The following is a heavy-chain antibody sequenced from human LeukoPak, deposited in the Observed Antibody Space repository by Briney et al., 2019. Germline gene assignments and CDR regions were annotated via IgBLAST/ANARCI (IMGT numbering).Heavy chain of an antibody. J-gene: IGHJ4*02. CDR3: ARVRYDSGWYDY. CDR1: GFTFSAYA. D-gene: IGHD6-19*01. Sequence: QPGGSLRFSCAASGFTFSAYAMAWVRQAPGKGLECVSHITTGGSSTFHADSVKGRFTISRDNAKNSLYLQMNSLRGEDTAVYYCARVRYDSGWYDYWGQGALVIVSS. V-gene: IGHV3-48*04. CDR2: ITTGGSST.